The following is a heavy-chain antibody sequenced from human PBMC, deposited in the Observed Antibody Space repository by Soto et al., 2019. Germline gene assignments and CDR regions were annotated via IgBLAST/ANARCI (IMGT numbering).Heavy chain of an antibody. D-gene: IGHD6-6*01. J-gene: IGHJ6*02. Sequence: QVQLQESGPGLVKPSQTLSLTCSVSSDSMNSGGYYWSWIRQHTGKGLEWIGYIYSNGDTYYNPSLKSRVTISVDTSKNQFSLNLTSVTAADTAVYYCARRGGSSSGYYYYAMDVWGQGTTVTVSS. CDR3: ARRGGSSSGYYYYAMDV. CDR2: IYSNGDT. CDR1: SDSMNSGGYY. V-gene: IGHV4-31*03.